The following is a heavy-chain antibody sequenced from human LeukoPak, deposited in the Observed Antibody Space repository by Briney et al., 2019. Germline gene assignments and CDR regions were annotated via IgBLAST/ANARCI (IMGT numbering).Heavy chain of an antibody. Sequence: PSETLSLTCTVSGGSISSYYWSWIRQPPGKGLEWIGYIYYSGSTNYNPSLKSRVTISVDTSKNQFSLKLSSVTAADTAVYYCARSAPRTVAPFDYWGQGTLVTVSS. D-gene: IGHD4-17*01. CDR3: ARSAPRTVAPFDY. CDR2: IYYSGST. V-gene: IGHV4-59*08. J-gene: IGHJ4*02. CDR1: GGSISSYY.